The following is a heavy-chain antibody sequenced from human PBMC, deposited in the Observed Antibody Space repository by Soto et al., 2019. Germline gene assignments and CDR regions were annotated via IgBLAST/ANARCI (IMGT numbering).Heavy chain of an antibody. J-gene: IGHJ4*02. CDR2: IVPKLGTV. D-gene: IGHD3-22*01. V-gene: IGHV1-69*01. CDR1: GGIFSRHA. CDR3: AGPRTYGYESDGYYGHQFAD. Sequence: QVQLVQSGAEVKKTGSSVKVSCKISGGIFSRHAIDWVRQAPGQGLEWMGGIVPKLGTVIYAQNCQARVTISADELTNTSYLDLSGLTFEDTAVYYCAGPRTYGYESDGYYGHQFADWGQGTLVTVSS.